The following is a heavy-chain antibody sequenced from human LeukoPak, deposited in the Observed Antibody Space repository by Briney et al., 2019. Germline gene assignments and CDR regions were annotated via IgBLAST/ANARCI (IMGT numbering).Heavy chain of an antibody. CDR3: ARGLFYYDSSGYYGY. J-gene: IGHJ4*02. CDR1: GGSFSGYY. D-gene: IGHD3-22*01. Sequence: SKTLSLTCAVYGGSFSGYYWSWIRQPPGKGLEWIGEINHSGSTNYNPSLKSRVTISVDTSKNQFSLKLSSVTAADTAVYYCARGLFYYDSSGYYGYWGQGTLVTVSS. V-gene: IGHV4-34*01. CDR2: INHSGST.